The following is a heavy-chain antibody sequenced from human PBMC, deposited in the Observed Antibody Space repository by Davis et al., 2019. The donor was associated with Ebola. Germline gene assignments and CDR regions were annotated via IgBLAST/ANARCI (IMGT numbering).Heavy chain of an antibody. D-gene: IGHD5-12*01. V-gene: IGHV1-69*13. CDR2: IIPIFGTA. Sequence: SVKVSCKASGGTFSSYAISWVRQAPGQGLEWMGGIIPIFGTANYAQKFQGRVTITADESTSTAYMELSSLRSEDTAVYYCARDDGGYDFDYYYYYGMDVWGQGTTVTVSS. CDR1: GGTFSSYA. CDR3: ARDDGGYDFDYYYYYGMDV. J-gene: IGHJ6*02.